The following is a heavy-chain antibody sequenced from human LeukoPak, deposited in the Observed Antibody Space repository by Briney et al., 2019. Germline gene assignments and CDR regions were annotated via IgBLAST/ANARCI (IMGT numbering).Heavy chain of an antibody. Sequence: ASVKVSCKASGYTFTSYDINWVRQATGQGLEWMGWMNPNSGNTGYAQKFQGRVTMTRNTSISTAYMELSSLRSEDTAVYYCARGYCSGGSCYSPAGYWGQGTLATVSS. CDR2: MNPNSGNT. D-gene: IGHD2-15*01. V-gene: IGHV1-8*01. CDR3: ARGYCSGGSCYSPAGY. CDR1: GYTFTSYD. J-gene: IGHJ4*02.